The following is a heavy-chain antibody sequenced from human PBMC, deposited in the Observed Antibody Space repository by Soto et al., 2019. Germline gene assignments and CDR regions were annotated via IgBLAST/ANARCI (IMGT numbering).Heavy chain of an antibody. CDR1: GGSVSSGSYY. V-gene: IGHV4-61*01. CDR3: ARSDGYSSFDY. Sequence: SETLSLTCTVSGGSVSSGSYYWSWIRQPPGKGLEWIGYIYYSGSTNYNPSLKSRVTISVDTSKNQFSLKLSSVTAADTAVYYCARSDGYSSFDYWGQGTLVTVSS. D-gene: IGHD4-4*01. J-gene: IGHJ4*02. CDR2: IYYSGST.